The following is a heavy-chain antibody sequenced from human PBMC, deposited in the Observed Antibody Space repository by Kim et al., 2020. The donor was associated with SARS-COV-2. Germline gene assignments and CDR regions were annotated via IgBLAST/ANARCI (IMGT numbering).Heavy chain of an antibody. Sequence: SETLSLTCAVYGGSFSGYYWSWIRQPPGKGLEWIGEINHSGSTNYNPSLKSRVTISVDTSKNQFSLKLSSVTAADTAVYYCARWNWWFDPWGQGTLVTVSS. CDR3: ARWNWWFDP. CDR1: GGSFSGYY. V-gene: IGHV4-34*01. J-gene: IGHJ5*02. D-gene: IGHD1-7*01. CDR2: INHSGST.